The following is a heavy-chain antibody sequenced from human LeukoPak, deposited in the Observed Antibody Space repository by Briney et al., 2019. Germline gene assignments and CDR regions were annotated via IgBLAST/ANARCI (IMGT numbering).Heavy chain of an antibody. CDR2: IKQDGNEK. Sequence: SGGSLRLSCAASGFTFSSYWMTWVRQAPGKGLEWVANIKQDGNEKYYVDSVKGRFTISRDNAKNSLYLQMNSLRAEDTAVYYCARTLPTYYDFWSGSPTPTDAFDIWGQGTMVTVSS. V-gene: IGHV3-7*01. CDR1: GFTFSSYW. J-gene: IGHJ3*02. CDR3: ARTLPTYYDFWSGSPTPTDAFDI. D-gene: IGHD3-3*01.